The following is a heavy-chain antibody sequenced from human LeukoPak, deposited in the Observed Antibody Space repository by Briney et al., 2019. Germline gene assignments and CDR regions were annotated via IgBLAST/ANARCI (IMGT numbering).Heavy chain of an antibody. D-gene: IGHD4-17*01. J-gene: IGHJ4*02. Sequence: ASVKVSCKASGGTFSSYAISWVRQAPGQGLEWMGRIIPILGIANYAQKFQGRVTITADKSTSTAYMELSSLGSEDTAVYYCAREVEVDYGVIDYWGQGTLVTVSS. CDR3: AREVEVDYGVIDY. CDR2: IIPILGIA. CDR1: GGTFSSYA. V-gene: IGHV1-69*04.